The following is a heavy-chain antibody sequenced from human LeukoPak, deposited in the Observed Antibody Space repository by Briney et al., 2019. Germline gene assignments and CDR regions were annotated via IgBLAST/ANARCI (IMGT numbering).Heavy chain of an antibody. Sequence: SGTLSLTCAVSGGSFSSGNWWSWVRQSPGRGLEWIGQIYPSGSTNYNPSLESRVTISIDMSKNQFSLKLSSVTAADTAVYYCARDRSSSWYGDYYYYYGMDVWGQGTTVTVSS. CDR2: IYPSGST. CDR1: GGSFSSGNW. D-gene: IGHD6-13*01. CDR3: ARDRSSSWYGDYYYYYGMDV. V-gene: IGHV4-4*02. J-gene: IGHJ6*02.